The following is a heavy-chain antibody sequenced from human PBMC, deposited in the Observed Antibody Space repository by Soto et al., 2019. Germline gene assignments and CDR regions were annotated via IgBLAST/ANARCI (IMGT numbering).Heavy chain of an antibody. CDR2: IDLDIGDT. J-gene: IGHJ4*02. CDR1: GHTFTGHH. D-gene: IGHD7-27*01. Sequence: GASVKVSCKASGHTFTGHHMHWVRQAPGQGLEWMGLIDLDIGDTKYAQKFQGRVTSTSDMSITTAYMELRGLRSDDTAVYYCGLEPTGTGGFDYWGQGTLVTVSS. V-gene: IGHV1-2*02. CDR3: GLEPTGTGGFDY.